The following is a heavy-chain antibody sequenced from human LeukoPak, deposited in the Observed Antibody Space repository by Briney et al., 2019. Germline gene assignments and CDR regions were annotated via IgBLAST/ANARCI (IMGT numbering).Heavy chain of an antibody. J-gene: IGHJ4*02. V-gene: IGHV3-23*01. Sequence: GGSLRLSCAASGFTFGNYAMSWVRQAPGKGLECVSGISGSGGSTYYADSVKGRFTISRDNSKNTLYLQMSSLRAEDTAIYYCAKGCGGSCYSEFDYWGQGTLVTVSS. CDR1: GFTFGNYA. CDR2: ISGSGGST. D-gene: IGHD2-15*01. CDR3: AKGCGGSCYSEFDY.